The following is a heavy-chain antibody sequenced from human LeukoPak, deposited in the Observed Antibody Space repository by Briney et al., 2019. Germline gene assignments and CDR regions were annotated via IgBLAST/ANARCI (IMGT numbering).Heavy chain of an antibody. CDR1: GFTLRNYA. V-gene: IGHV3-23*01. J-gene: IGHJ4*01. D-gene: IGHD4-17*01. Sequence: GGSLRLSCEASGFTLRNYAVTWARQVPGRGLDWASSISDSGGSSHYGDSVKGRFSITRDKSTDTVYLQLNSLRAEDTAVYYCANGSHGVYDYWGPGTLVTVSS. CDR2: ISDSGGSS. CDR3: ANGSHGVYDY.